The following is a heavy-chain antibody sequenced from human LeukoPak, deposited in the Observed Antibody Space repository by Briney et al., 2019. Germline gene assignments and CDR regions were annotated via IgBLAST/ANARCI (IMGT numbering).Heavy chain of an antibody. CDR1: GFIFDRYG. J-gene: IGHJ4*02. Sequence: PGGSLRLSCAASGFIFDRYGMTWVRQAPGEGLKWVSSISDSGSRTYYADSVKGRFTVSRDNSKNTVYVQMNSLRAEDTAIYYCAKQEGSGSYPYYFDYWGQGTLVTVSS. CDR2: ISDSGSRT. CDR3: AKQEGSGSYPYYFDY. D-gene: IGHD3-22*01. V-gene: IGHV3-23*01.